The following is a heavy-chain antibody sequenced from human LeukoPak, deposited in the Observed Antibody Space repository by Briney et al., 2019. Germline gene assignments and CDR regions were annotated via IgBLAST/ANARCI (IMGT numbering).Heavy chain of an antibody. J-gene: IGHJ4*02. CDR2: IYYTGST. Sequence: SETLSLTCSASGGSINTYYWSWIRQTPGKGLEWIGFIYYTGSTNYNPSLKSRVTMSVDTSKSQFSLKLTSVTAADTALYYCARGANRLDSWGRGTLVTVSS. CDR1: GGSINTYY. V-gene: IGHV4-59*12. CDR3: ARGANRLDS. D-gene: IGHD1-14*01.